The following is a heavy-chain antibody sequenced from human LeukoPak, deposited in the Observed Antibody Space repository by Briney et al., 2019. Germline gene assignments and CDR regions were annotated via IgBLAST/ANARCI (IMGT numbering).Heavy chain of an antibody. J-gene: IGHJ5*02. Sequence: SETLSLTCTVSGGSISSSSYYWGWIRQPPGKGLEWIGSIYYSGSTYYSPSLKSRVTISVDTSKNQFSLKLSSVTAADTAVYYCARDLAPESYSAGWGFDPWGQGTLVTVSS. V-gene: IGHV4-39*07. CDR2: IYYSGST. D-gene: IGHD1-26*01. CDR3: ARDLAPESYSAGWGFDP. CDR1: GGSISSSSYY.